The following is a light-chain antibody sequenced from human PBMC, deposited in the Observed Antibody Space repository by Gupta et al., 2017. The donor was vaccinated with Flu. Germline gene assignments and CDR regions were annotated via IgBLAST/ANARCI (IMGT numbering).Light chain of an antibody. V-gene: IGKV1-9*01. CDR2: TAS. Sequence: DNVTITCRASKGISSYLAWYQQKPGKAPKLLIYTASTLQSGVPSRFSGSGSGTEFTLTISSLQPEDFATYYCQQLNTDPPFTFGPGTKVDI. J-gene: IGKJ3*01. CDR1: KGISSY. CDR3: QQLNTDPPFT.